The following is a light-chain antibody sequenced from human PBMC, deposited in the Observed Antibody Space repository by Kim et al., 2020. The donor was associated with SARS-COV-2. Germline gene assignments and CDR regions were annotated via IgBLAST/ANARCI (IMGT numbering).Light chain of an antibody. V-gene: IGLV2-14*03. CDR3: TSYTSGSTLYV. J-gene: IGLJ1*01. Sequence: QSITISCTGTSSDVGAYNYVSWYQQHPDKAPKLMIYDVSARHSGVSTRVSGSKSGNTASLTISGLQAEDEADYYCTSYTSGSTLYVFGTGTKVTVL. CDR2: DVS. CDR1: SSDVGAYNY.